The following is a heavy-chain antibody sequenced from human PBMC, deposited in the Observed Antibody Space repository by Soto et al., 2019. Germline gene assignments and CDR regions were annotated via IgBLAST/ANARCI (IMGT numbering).Heavy chain of an antibody. D-gene: IGHD1-1*01. Sequence: SVKVSCKASGCTFSSYAISWVRQAPGQGLEWMGGIIPIFGTANYAQKFQGRVTITADKSTSTAYMELSSLRSEDTAVYYCARGIELETPFDYWGQGTLVTVSS. CDR1: GCTFSSYA. J-gene: IGHJ4*02. V-gene: IGHV1-69*06. CDR3: ARGIELETPFDY. CDR2: IIPIFGTA.